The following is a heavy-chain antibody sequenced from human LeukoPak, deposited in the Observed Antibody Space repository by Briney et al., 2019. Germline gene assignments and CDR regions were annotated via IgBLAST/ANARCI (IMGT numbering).Heavy chain of an antibody. CDR1: GGSISSYY. D-gene: IGHD1-26*01. V-gene: IGHV4-59*08. CDR2: IYYSGST. CDR3: ARGDSSDAFDI. J-gene: IGHJ3*02. Sequence: SETLSLTCTVFGGSISSYYWSWIRQPPGKGLEWIGYIYYSGSTNYNPSLKSRVTISVDTSKNQFSLKLSSVTAADTAVYYCARGDSSDAFDIWGQGTMVTVSS.